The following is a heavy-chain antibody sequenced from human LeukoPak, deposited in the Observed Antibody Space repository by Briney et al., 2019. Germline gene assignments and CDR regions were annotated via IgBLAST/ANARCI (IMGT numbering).Heavy chain of an antibody. Sequence: SETLSLTCAVHGGSCDDYYCSWIRQPPGKGLEWIGEIHPHGIFYYNSSLTSRVTISIDTSKSQFSLRLTSVTAADTALYYCARGRDRSKAGDLWGQGNLVIVSS. V-gene: IGHV4-34*01. CDR3: ARGRDRSKAGDL. J-gene: IGHJ5*02. CDR1: GGSCDDYY. CDR2: IHPHGIF. D-gene: IGHD5-24*01.